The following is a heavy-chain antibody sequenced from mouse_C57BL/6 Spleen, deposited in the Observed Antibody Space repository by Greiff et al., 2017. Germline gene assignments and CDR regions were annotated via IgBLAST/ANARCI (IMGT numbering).Heavy chain of an antibody. V-gene: IGHV1-7*01. CDR2: INPSSGYT. CDR1: GYTFTSYW. Sequence: QVQLQQSGAELAKPGASVKLSCKASGYTFTSYWMHWVKQRPGQGLEWIGYINPSSGYTKYNQKFKDKATLTADKSSSTAYMQLRSLTSEDSAVYYCARPYDGYYSFFADWGQGTLVTVSA. CDR3: ARPYDGYYSFFAD. J-gene: IGHJ3*01. D-gene: IGHD2-3*01.